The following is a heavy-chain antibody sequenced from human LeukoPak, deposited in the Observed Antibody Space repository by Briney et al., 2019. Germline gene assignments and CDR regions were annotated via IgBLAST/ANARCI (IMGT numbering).Heavy chain of an antibody. CDR1: GYRVTSYG. CDR3: ARVSRIYYDILTGYYYPSEYYLDY. Sequence: GASVKVSCKASGYRVTSYGISWVRHGPGQGLEWMGLTSAYNGNTNYAQKFQGRGPMTIDTSTSTAYMDLRSLRSDVRAVYYCARVSRIYYDILTGYYYPSEYYLDYWGQGTLVTVSS. D-gene: IGHD3-9*01. V-gene: IGHV1-18*01. CDR2: TSAYNGNT. J-gene: IGHJ4*02.